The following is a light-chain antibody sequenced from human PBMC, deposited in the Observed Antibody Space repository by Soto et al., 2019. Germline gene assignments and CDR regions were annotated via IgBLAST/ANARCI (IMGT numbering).Light chain of an antibody. CDR2: EVN. CDR1: YNL. V-gene: IGLV2-14*02. J-gene: IGLJ1*01. CDR3: ISYTSDDVRYV. Sequence: QSALTQPASVSGSPGQSITISCSGTYNLVSWYQQHPGKAPKLMIFEVNKRPSGVSYRFSGSKSGNTASLTISGLQSEDEADYYCISYTSDDVRYVFGTGTKLTVL.